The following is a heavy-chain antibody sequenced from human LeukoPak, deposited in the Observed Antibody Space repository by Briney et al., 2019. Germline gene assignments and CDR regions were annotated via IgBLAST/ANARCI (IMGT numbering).Heavy chain of an antibody. V-gene: IGHV1-18*01. Sequence: ASVKVSCTASGYTFTSYGISWVRQAPGQGLEWMGWISAYNGNTNYAQTLQGRVTMTTDTSTSTAYMELRSLRSDDTAVYYCARDVQLGLNWFDPWGQGTLVTVSS. J-gene: IGHJ5*02. CDR2: ISAYNGNT. CDR3: ARDVQLGLNWFDP. D-gene: IGHD3-16*01. CDR1: GYTFTSYG.